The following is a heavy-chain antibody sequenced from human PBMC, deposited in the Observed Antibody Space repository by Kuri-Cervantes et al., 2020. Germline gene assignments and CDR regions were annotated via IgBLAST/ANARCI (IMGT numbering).Heavy chain of an antibody. CDR1: GFTFSSYW. CDR2: IKQDGSEK. Sequence: GGSLRLSCAASGFTFSSYWMSWVRQAPGKGLEWVANIKQDGSEKYYVDSVKGRFTISRDNAKNSLYLQMNSLRAEDTAVYYCASGGVVPAALFVYWGQGTLVTVSS. D-gene: IGHD2-2*01. V-gene: IGHV3-7*03. CDR3: ASGGVVPAALFVY. J-gene: IGHJ4*02.